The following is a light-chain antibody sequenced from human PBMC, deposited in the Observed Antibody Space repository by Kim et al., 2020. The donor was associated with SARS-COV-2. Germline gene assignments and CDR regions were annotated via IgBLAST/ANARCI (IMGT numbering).Light chain of an antibody. V-gene: IGKV1-39*01. CDR1: QSISSY. Sequence: DIQMTQSPSSLSASVGDRVTITCRASQSISSYLNWYQQKPGKAPKLLIYAASSLQSGVPSRFSGSGSGTDFTLTISSLQPEDFATFYCQQSYSPTLTFGGGTKLEI. CDR2: AAS. CDR3: QQSYSPTLT. J-gene: IGKJ4*01.